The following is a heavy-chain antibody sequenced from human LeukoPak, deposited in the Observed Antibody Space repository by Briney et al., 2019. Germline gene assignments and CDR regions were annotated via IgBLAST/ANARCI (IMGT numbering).Heavy chain of an antibody. V-gene: IGHV3-30*02. J-gene: IGHJ4*02. CDR1: GFTFSSYG. CDR2: IRYDGSSK. Sequence: GGSLRLSCAASGFTFSSYGMHWVRQAPGKGLEWVAFIRYDGSSKYYADSVKGRFTISRDNSKNTLYLQMNSLRAEDTAVYYCARDAHWNYRERYCFDYWGQGTLVTVSS. CDR3: ARDAHWNYRERYCFDY. D-gene: IGHD1-7*01.